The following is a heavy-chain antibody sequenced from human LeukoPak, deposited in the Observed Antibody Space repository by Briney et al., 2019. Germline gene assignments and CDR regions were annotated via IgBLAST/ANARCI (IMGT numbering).Heavy chain of an antibody. CDR1: GFAFSSSW. CDR3: VSGFSSSAKTNY. J-gene: IGHJ4*02. V-gene: IGHV3-74*01. D-gene: IGHD3-3*01. CDR2: INTDESNT. Sequence: GGSLRLSCAASGFAFSSSWMSWVRQAPGEGLLWVSRINTDESNTGYADSVKGRFTISRDNAKNTLYLQMNSLRAEDTAVYYFVSGFSSSAKTNYWGQGTLVTVSS.